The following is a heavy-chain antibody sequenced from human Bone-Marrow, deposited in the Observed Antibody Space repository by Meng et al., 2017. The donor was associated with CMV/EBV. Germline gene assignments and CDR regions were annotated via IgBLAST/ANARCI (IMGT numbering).Heavy chain of an antibody. CDR3: ARDEGSSFSYYSYDMDV. CDR1: GFIFSTYS. D-gene: IGHD6-6*01. Sequence: GGSLRLSCAASGFIFSTYSMNWVRQAPGKGLEWVSSISSSSSYIFYANSVKGRFTISRDNAKSSLYLQMNSLRAADTAVYYCARDEGSSFSYYSYDMDVWGQGTTVTVSS. J-gene: IGHJ6*02. V-gene: IGHV3-21*01. CDR2: ISSSSSYI.